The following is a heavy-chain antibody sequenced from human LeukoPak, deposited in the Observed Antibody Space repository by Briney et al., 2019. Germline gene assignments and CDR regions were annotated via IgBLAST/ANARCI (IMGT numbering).Heavy chain of an antibody. D-gene: IGHD6-25*01. Sequence: GASVKVSCKASGYTFTGYYMHWVRQAPGRGLEWMGRINPNSGGTNYAQKVQGRVTMTRDTSISTAYMELSRLRSDDTAVYYCATLCITTAASIFDYWGQGTLVTVSS. J-gene: IGHJ4*02. CDR1: GYTFTGYY. CDR2: INPNSGGT. CDR3: ATLCITTAASIFDY. V-gene: IGHV1-2*06.